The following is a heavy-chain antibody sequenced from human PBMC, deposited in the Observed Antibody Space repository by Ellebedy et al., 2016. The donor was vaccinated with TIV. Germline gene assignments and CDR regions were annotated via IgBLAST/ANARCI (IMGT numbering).Heavy chain of an antibody. V-gene: IGHV3-15*01. CDR2: IKRKTDGAAT. CDR3: TTGGGDY. CDR1: GFTFSNAW. J-gene: IGHJ4*02. Sequence: GGSLRLXCAASGFTFSNAWLNWVRQPPGKGLEWVGRIKRKTDGAATDYAAPVKGRFTISRDDSKNTLYLQMNSLKTEDTAVYYCTTGGGDYWGQGTLVTVSS. D-gene: IGHD2-15*01.